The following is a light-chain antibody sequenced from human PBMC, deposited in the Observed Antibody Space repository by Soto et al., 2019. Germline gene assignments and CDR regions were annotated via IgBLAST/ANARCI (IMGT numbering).Light chain of an antibody. CDR2: DVS. Sequence: QSALTQPASVSGSPGQSITISCTGTSSDVGGYNYVSWYQQHPGKAPKLMIYDVSNRPSGVSNRLSGSNSGNTASLTISGLQAEDEADYYCSSYTSSSTYVFGTGTKVTVL. V-gene: IGLV2-14*01. CDR1: SSDVGGYNY. J-gene: IGLJ1*01. CDR3: SSYTSSSTYV.